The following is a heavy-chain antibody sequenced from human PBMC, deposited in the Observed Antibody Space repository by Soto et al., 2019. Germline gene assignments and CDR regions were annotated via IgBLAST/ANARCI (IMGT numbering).Heavy chain of an antibody. D-gene: IGHD3-3*01. V-gene: IGHV3-30-3*01. CDR3: AREVYYDFWSGFNTHPYYFDD. CDR2: ISDDGSNT. Sequence: QVQLVESGGGVVQPGRSLRLSCAASGFTFSKYTMHWVRQAPGKGLEWVAAISDDGSNTYYAESVKGRFTISSDNSKNTLYLQMNSLSNEDTAVHYCAREVYYDFWSGFNTHPYYFDDWGQGTLFTVSS. CDR1: GFTFSKYT. J-gene: IGHJ4*02.